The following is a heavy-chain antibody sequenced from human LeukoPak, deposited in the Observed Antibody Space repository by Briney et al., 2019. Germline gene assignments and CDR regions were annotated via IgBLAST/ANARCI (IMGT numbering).Heavy chain of an antibody. D-gene: IGHD5-12*01. J-gene: IGHJ4*02. CDR2: INHSGTT. V-gene: IGHV4-34*01. CDR3: ARGRVAPDY. CDR1: GGSFSDHH. Sequence: SETLSLMCVVYGGSFSDHHWTWIRQSLGKGLEWIGEINHSGTTNYHPSLKSRVTISMDSSKNQFSLKLTSVTFADTAVYYCARGRVAPDYWGQRTLVTVSS.